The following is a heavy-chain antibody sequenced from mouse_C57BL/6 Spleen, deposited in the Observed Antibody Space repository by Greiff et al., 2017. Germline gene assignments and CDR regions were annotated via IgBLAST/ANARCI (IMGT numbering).Heavy chain of an antibody. CDR3: ASYYYGSSYGYFDV. J-gene: IGHJ1*03. CDR2: ISYDGSN. D-gene: IGHD1-1*01. V-gene: IGHV3-6*01. CDR1: GYSITSGYY. Sequence: EVQLVESGPGLVKPSQSLSLTCSVTGYSITSGYYWNWIRQFPGNKLECMGYISYDGSNNYNPSLKNRISITRDTSKNQFFLKLNSVTTEDTATYYCASYYYGSSYGYFDVWGTGTTVTVSS.